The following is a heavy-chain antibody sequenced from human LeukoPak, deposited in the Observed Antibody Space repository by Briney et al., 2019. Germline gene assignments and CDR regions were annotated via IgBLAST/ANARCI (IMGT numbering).Heavy chain of an antibody. CDR3: AKDLCSTSCYLYWYFDL. Sequence: AGGSLRLSCAASGLTLSSYTMSWVRQAPGKGLEWVSSISGSEGYTYYADSVKGRFTISRDNSENTLYLQMSSLRAEDTAVYYCAKDLCSTSCYLYWYFDLWGRGTLVTVSS. CDR2: ISGSEGYT. J-gene: IGHJ2*01. CDR1: GLTLSSYT. D-gene: IGHD2-2*01. V-gene: IGHV3-23*01.